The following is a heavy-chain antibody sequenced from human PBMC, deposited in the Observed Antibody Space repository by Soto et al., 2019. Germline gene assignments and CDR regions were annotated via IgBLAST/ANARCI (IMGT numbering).Heavy chain of an antibody. CDR1: GFTFSNSW. J-gene: IGHJ4*02. Sequence: SGGSLRLSCAASGFTFSNSWMTWVRQVPGKGLEWVGRIKSKTDGGTIDYAAPVKGRFTVSRDDSETTLYLQMNSLKTEDTAVYYCTTDXGYRRSSLYFXYWGQGTQVXVSS. CDR2: IKSKTDGGTI. CDR3: TTDXGYRRSSLYFXY. V-gene: IGHV3-15*01. D-gene: IGHD6-6*01.